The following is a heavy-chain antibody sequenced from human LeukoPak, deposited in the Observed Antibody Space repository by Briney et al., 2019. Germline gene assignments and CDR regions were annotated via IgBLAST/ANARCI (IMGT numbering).Heavy chain of an antibody. V-gene: IGHV3-23*01. CDR3: AKDLYCSGTSCYDYY. CDR2: ISGSGGST. Sequence: PGGSLRLSCAASGFTFSSYAMSWVRQAPGKGLEWVSAISGSGGSTYYADSVKGRFTISRDNSKNTLYLQMNSLRAEDTAVYYCAKDLYCSGTSCYDYYWGQGTLVTVSS. D-gene: IGHD2-2*01. CDR1: GFTFSSYA. J-gene: IGHJ4*02.